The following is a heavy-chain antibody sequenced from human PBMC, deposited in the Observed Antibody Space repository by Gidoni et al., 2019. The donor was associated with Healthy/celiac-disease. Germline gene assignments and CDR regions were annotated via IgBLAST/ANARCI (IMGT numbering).Heavy chain of an antibody. Sequence: VQLVQSGAEVKKPGASVKVSCKASGYTFTGYYMHWVRQAPGQGLEWMGRINPNSGGTNYAQKFQGRVTMTRDTSISTAYMELSRLRSDDTAVYYCARDHVVVVAGYYYYYYGMDVWGQGTTVTVSS. D-gene: IGHD2-15*01. J-gene: IGHJ6*02. CDR1: GYTFTGYY. CDR2: INPNSGGT. V-gene: IGHV1-2*06. CDR3: ARDHVVVVAGYYYYYYGMDV.